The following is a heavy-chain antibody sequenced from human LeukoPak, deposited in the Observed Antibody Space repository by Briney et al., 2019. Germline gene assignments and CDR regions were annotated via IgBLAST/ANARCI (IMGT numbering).Heavy chain of an antibody. CDR3: ARDSYAYSSSSPSDY. CDR2: IYHSGST. Sequence: SETLPLTCTVSGYSISSGYYWGWIRQPPGKGLEWIGSIYHSGSTYYNPSLKSRVTISVDTSKNQFSLKLSSVTAADTAVYYCARDSYAYSSSSPSDYWGQGTLVTVSS. V-gene: IGHV4-38-2*02. CDR1: GYSISSGYY. D-gene: IGHD6-6*01. J-gene: IGHJ4*02.